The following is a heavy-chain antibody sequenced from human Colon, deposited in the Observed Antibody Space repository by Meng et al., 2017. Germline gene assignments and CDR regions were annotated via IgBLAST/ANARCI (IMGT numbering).Heavy chain of an antibody. CDR3: GRPYDPSNGHYAMDV. CDR1: GGTFSDYS. D-gene: IGHD5-18*01. CDR2: IIPTLGQT. J-gene: IGHJ6*02. Sequence: SVKVSCKASGGTFSDYSLSWVRQGPGQGFEWMAGIIPTLGQTTYAQSFQGRVTITADDSTSTVYMELNSLTSADTAVYYCGRPYDPSNGHYAMDVWGQGTAVTVSS. V-gene: IGHV1-69*10.